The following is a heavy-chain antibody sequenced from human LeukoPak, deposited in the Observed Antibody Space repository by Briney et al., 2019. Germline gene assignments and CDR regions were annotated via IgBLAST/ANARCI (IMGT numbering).Heavy chain of an antibody. Sequence: KAGESLRLSCAASGFTFSDYYMSWIRQAPGKGPEWVSYISSSSSYTNYADSVKGRFTISRDNAKNSLYLQMNSLRAEDTAVYYCARDLNGSENDYWGQGTLVTVSS. V-gene: IGHV3-11*06. CDR1: GFTFSDYY. D-gene: IGHD3-10*01. CDR3: ARDLNGSENDY. CDR2: ISSSSSYT. J-gene: IGHJ4*02.